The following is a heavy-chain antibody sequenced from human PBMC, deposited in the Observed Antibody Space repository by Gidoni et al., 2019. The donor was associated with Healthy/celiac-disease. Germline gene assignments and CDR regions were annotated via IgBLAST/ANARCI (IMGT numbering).Heavy chain of an antibody. D-gene: IGHD3-3*01. CDR1: GFTFSTYA. J-gene: IGHJ6*02. CDR2: ISYDGSNK. V-gene: IGHV3-30-3*01. CDR3: ARDGLGAPPPCYGMDV. Sequence: QVQLVESGGGVVQPGRSLRLSCAASGFTFSTYAMHWVRQAPGKGLEWVAVISYDGSNKYYADSVKGRFTISRDNSKNTLYLQMNSLRAEDTAVYYCARDGLGAPPPCYGMDVWGQGTTVTVSS.